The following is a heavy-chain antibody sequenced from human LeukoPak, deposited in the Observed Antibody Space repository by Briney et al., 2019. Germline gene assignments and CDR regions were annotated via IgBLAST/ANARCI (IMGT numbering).Heavy chain of an antibody. J-gene: IGHJ4*02. CDR3: ARFNGDYYRIDY. D-gene: IGHD4-17*01. Sequence: GGSLRLSCAASGFTFADYGMNWVRQGPGKGLEWVSGINWNGGTTAYADSVKGRFTISRDNAKNSLYLQMNSLRVEDTALYYCARFNGDYYRIDYWGQGTVVTVSS. CDR2: INWNGGTT. CDR1: GFTFADYG. V-gene: IGHV3-20*04.